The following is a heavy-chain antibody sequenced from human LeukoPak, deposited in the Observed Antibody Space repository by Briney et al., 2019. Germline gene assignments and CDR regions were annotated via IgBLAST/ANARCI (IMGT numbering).Heavy chain of an antibody. CDR2: INSDGSST. Sequence: GGSLRLSCAASGFTFSSYAMHWVRQAPGKGLVWVSRINSDGSSTSYADSVKGRFTISRDNAKNTLYLQMNSLRAEDTAVYYCARRSCSSTSCYWYYYYGMDVWGQGTTVTVSS. D-gene: IGHD2-2*01. V-gene: IGHV3-74*01. CDR1: GFTFSSYA. J-gene: IGHJ6*02. CDR3: ARRSCSSTSCYWYYYYGMDV.